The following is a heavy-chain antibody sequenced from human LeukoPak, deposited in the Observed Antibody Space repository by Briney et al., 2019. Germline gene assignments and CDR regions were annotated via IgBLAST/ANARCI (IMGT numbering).Heavy chain of an antibody. Sequence: WVRRAPGKGLEWIGSIYHSGSTYYNPSLKSRVTISVDTSKNQFSLKLSSVTAADTAVYYCARFGSGWWYNDYWGQGTLVTVSS. CDR2: IYHSGST. CDR3: ARFGSGWWYNDY. D-gene: IGHD6-19*01. J-gene: IGHJ4*02. V-gene: IGHV4-39*07.